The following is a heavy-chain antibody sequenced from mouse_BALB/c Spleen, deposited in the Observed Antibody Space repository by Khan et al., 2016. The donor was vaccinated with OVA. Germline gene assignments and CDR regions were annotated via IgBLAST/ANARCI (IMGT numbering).Heavy chain of an antibody. CDR3: IRELELRSAWFGY. V-gene: IGHV10-1*02. D-gene: IGHD3-1*01. J-gene: IGHJ3*01. Sequence: EVQLVESGGGLVQPKASLKFSCAASGFTFNTYAMHWVRQAPGKGLEWVARISSTSNNYATYSTDPVKDTITISRDDSQTILYLHMINLKTEDTAMSYCIRELELRSAWFGYWGQGTLVTVSA. CDR1: GFTFNTYA. CDR2: ISSTSNNYAT.